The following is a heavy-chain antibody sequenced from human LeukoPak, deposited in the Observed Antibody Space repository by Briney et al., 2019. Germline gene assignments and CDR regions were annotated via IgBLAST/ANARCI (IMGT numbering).Heavy chain of an antibody. CDR1: GFTFSSHW. Sequence: PGGSLRLSCAASGFTFSSHWMHWVRQVPGKGLVWVARISSNGRSTTYGDSVEGRFTITRDNAKNTLYLEINSLRDDDTAVYYCARGSTTVTSKDWFDPWGQGTQVTVSS. J-gene: IGHJ5*02. D-gene: IGHD4-17*01. CDR3: ARGSTTVTSKDWFDP. CDR2: ISSNGRST. V-gene: IGHV3-74*03.